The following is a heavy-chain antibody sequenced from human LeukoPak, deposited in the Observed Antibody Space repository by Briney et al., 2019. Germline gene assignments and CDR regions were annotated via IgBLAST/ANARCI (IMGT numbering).Heavy chain of an antibody. V-gene: IGHV1-69*05. Sequence: SVKVSYKASGGSFSSYAISWVRQAPGQGREWMGGIIPIFGTANYAQKFQGRVTITTDESTSTAYMELSSLRSEDTAVCYCARETVYYYDSSCPERHNWFERWGQGTLVTVAS. CDR2: IIPIFGTA. CDR1: GGSFSSYA. CDR3: ARETVYYYDSSCPERHNWFER. J-gene: IGHJ5*02. D-gene: IGHD3-22*01.